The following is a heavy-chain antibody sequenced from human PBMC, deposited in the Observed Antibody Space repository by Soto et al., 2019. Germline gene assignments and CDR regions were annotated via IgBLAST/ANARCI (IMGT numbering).Heavy chain of an antibody. CDR3: AHSLALGLWFGDQADY. D-gene: IGHD3-10*01. V-gene: IGHV2-5*01. J-gene: IGHJ4*02. CDR1: GFSLSTSGVG. CDR2: IYWNDDK. Sequence: QITLKESGPTLVKPTQTLTLTCTFSGFSLSTSGVGVGWIRQPPGKALEWLALIYWNDDKRYSPSLKSRLTITKDTSKNQVVLTMTNMDPVDTATYYCAHSLALGLWFGDQADYWGQGTLVTVSS.